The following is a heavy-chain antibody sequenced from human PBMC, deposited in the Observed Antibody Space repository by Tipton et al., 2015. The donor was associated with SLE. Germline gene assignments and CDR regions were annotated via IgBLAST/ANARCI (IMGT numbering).Heavy chain of an antibody. V-gene: IGHV4-61*02. D-gene: IGHD6-13*01. J-gene: IGHJ6*03. CDR2: IYTRGST. CDR3: AREAGLSSRSYYHGYMDV. CDR1: GGSVSSGSQY. Sequence: TLSLTCTVSGGSVSSGSQYWSWIRQSAGKGLGWIGRIYTRGSTNYNPSLMSRVAISLDTSKNQFSLKLSSVTAADTAVYYCAREAGLSSRSYYHGYMDVWGKGITVTISS.